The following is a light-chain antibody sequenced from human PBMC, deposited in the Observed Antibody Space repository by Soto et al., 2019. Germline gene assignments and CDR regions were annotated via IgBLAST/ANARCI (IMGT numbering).Light chain of an antibody. Sequence: DIQMTQSPSSLSASVGDRVTITCRASQSISSYVNWYQQKPVKAPKLLIYAASSLQSGVPSRFSGSGSGTDFTLTISSLQPEDFATYYCQQSYSTPPITFGQGTRLEIK. J-gene: IGKJ5*01. CDR2: AAS. V-gene: IGKV1-39*01. CDR3: QQSYSTPPIT. CDR1: QSISSY.